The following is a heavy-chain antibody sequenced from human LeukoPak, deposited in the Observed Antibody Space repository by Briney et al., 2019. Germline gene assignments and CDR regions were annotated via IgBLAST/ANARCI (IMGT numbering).Heavy chain of an antibody. J-gene: IGHJ4*02. Sequence: PGRSLRLSCAASGFTFSSYGMHGVRQAPGKGLEGVAVIWYDGSNKYYADSVKGRFTISRDNSKNTLYLQMNSLRAEDTAVYYCARDVGGITPHDYWGQGTLVTVSS. D-gene: IGHD3-10*01. CDR2: IWYDGSNK. CDR3: ARDVGGITPHDY. V-gene: IGHV3-33*01. CDR1: GFTFSSYG.